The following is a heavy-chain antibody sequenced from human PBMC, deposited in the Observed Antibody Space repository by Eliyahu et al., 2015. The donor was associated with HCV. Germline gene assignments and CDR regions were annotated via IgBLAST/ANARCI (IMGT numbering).Heavy chain of an antibody. Sequence: EVQLVESGGGLVQPGGSLRLSCAASGFTVSSNYMSWVRQAPGKGLEWVSVIYSGGSTYYADSVKGRFTISRDNSKNTLYLQMNSLRAEDTAVYYCARDSTPDYDYGDYYYYGMDVWGQGTTVTVSS. V-gene: IGHV3-66*01. D-gene: IGHD4-17*01. CDR3: ARDSTPDYDYGDYYYYGMDV. CDR2: IYSGGST. J-gene: IGHJ6*02. CDR1: GFTVSSNY.